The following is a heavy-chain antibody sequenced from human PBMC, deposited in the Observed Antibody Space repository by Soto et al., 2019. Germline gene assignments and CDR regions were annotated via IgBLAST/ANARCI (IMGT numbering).Heavy chain of an antibody. CDR1: GFSLSPYW. CDR2: LSSDGFGA. V-gene: IGHV3-74*03. D-gene: IGHD3-16*01. J-gene: IGHJ4*02. Sequence: GGSLRLSCAASGFSLSPYWMHWVRLVPGRGMEWVARLSSDGFGAAYADSVKGRFFISRDIARNTLSLQMNSLRADDTAVYYCARDLGGPDYWGRGTSVTVSS. CDR3: ARDLGGPDY.